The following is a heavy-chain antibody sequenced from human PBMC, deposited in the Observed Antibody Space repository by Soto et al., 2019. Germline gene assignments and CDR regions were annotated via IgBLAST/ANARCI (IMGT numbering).Heavy chain of an antibody. CDR2: IYYSGST. CDR3: ASVTDYYDSSGLGIIDY. Sequence: TLSLTCTVSGGSISSGGYYWSWIRQHPGKGLEWIGYIYYSGSTYYNPSLKSRVTISVDTSKNQFSLKLSSVTAADTAVYYCASVTDYYDSSGLGIIDYWGQGTLVTVSS. V-gene: IGHV4-31*03. D-gene: IGHD3-22*01. CDR1: GGSISSGGYY. J-gene: IGHJ4*02.